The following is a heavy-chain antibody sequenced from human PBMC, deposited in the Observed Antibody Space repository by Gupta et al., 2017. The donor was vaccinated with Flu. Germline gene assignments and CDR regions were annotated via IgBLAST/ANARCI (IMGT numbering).Heavy chain of an antibody. CDR3: ARQVIAAAGGHFDY. CDR1: GFTFSSYC. CDR2: ISSSSSYI. V-gene: IGHV3-21*01. J-gene: IGHJ4*02. D-gene: IGHD6-13*01. Sequence: EVQLVESGGGLVKPGGSLRLSCAASGFTFSSYCMNWLRQAPGKGLEWVSSISSSSSYIYYADSVKGRFTISRDNAKNSLYLQMNSLRAEDTAVYYCARQVIAAAGGHFDYWGQGTLVTVAS.